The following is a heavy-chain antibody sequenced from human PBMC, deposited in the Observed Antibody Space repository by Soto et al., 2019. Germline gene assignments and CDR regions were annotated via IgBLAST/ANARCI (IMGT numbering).Heavy chain of an antibody. Sequence: PSETLSLTCTVSGGSISSYYWSWIRQPPGKGLEWIGYIYYSGSTNYNPSLKSRVTISVDTSKNHFSLKLISVTTADTAVYYCARVGIAVAGTWPDGAFDIWGQGTMVTVSS. CDR1: GGSISSYY. J-gene: IGHJ3*02. CDR2: IYYSGST. CDR3: ARVGIAVAGTWPDGAFDI. D-gene: IGHD6-19*01. V-gene: IGHV4-59*01.